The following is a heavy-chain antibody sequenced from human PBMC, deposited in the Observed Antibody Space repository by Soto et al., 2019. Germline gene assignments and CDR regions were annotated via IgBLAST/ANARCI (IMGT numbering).Heavy chain of an antibody. D-gene: IGHD2-2*01. CDR2: ISSSSSYI. Sequence: EVQLVESGGGLVKPGGSLRLSCAASGFTFSSYSMNWVRQAPGKGLEWVSSISSSSSYIYYADSVKGRFTISRDNAKNSLYLQMNSLRAEDTAVYYCARDAADIVVVPAERGAFDIWGQGTMVTVSS. J-gene: IGHJ3*02. CDR3: ARDAADIVVVPAERGAFDI. CDR1: GFTFSSYS. V-gene: IGHV3-21*01.